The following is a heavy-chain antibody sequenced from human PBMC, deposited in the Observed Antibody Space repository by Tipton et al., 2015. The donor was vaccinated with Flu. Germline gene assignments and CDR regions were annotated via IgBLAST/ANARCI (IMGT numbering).Heavy chain of an antibody. Sequence: SGFTFSSYGMHWVRQAPGKGLEWVAVIWYDGSNKYYADSVKGRFTISRDNSKNTLYLQMNSLRAEDTAVYYCARVDPNYVPYYYGMDVWGQGTTVTVSS. V-gene: IGHV3-33*01. D-gene: IGHD3-10*02. J-gene: IGHJ6*02. CDR3: ARVDPNYVPYYYGMDV. CDR1: GFTFSSYG. CDR2: IWYDGSNK.